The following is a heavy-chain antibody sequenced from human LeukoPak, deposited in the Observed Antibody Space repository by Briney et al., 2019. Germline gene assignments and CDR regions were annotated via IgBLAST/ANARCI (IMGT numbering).Heavy chain of an antibody. CDR2: IYYSGST. CDR3: AREREYCSGGSCYFYGMDV. D-gene: IGHD2-15*01. CDR1: GGSISSGDYY. V-gene: IGHV4-30-4*08. J-gene: IGHJ6*02. Sequence: PSQTLSLTCTVSGGSISSGDYYWSWIRQPPGKGLEWIGYIYYSGSTYYNPSLKSRVTISVDTSKNQFSLKLSSVTAADTAVYYCAREREYCSGGSCYFYGMDVWGQGTTVTVSS.